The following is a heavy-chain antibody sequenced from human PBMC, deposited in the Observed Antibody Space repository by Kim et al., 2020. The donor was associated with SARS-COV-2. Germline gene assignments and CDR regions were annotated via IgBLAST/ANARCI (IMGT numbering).Heavy chain of an antibody. J-gene: IGHJ3*02. Sequence: SETLSLTCTVSGGSISSGGYYWSWIRQHPGKGLEWIGYIYYSGSTYYNPSLKSRVTISVDTSKNQFSLKLSSVTAADTAVYYCAREGPYGSGSLDAFDIWGQGTMVTVSS. D-gene: IGHD3-10*01. CDR3: AREGPYGSGSLDAFDI. CDR2: IYYSGST. CDR1: GGSISSGGYY. V-gene: IGHV4-31*03.